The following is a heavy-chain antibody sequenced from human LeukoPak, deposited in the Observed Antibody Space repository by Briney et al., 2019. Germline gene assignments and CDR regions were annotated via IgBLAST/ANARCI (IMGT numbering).Heavy chain of an antibody. CDR3: ARASRFGELLS. V-gene: IGHV3-33*08. D-gene: IGHD3-10*01. CDR1: GFTFSRSA. CDR2: IWYDGSNK. J-gene: IGHJ5*02. Sequence: GGSLRLSCTDSGFTFSRSAMHWVRQAPGKGLEWVAVIWYDGSNKYYADSVKGRFTISRDNSKNTLYLQMNSLRAEDTAVYYCARASRFGELLSWGQGTLVTVSS.